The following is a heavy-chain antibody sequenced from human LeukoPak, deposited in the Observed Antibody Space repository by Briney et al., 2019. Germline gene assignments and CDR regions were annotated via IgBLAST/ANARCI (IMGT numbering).Heavy chain of an antibody. CDR3: ARSRVGYYGSGSYVNFDY. V-gene: IGHV4-59*06. CDR2: IYYSGST. D-gene: IGHD3-10*01. J-gene: IGHJ4*02. Sequence: SETLSLTCTVSGGSISSYYWSWIRQPPGKGLEWIGYIYYSGSTYYNPSLKSRVTISVDTSKNQFSLKLSSVTAADTAVYYCARSRVGYYGSGSYVNFDYWGQGTLVTVSS. CDR1: GGSISSYY.